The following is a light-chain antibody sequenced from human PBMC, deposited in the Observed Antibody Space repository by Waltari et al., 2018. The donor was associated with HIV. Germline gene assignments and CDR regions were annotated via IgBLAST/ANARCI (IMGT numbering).Light chain of an antibody. Sequence: VLTQSPGTLSLSPGERVTLSCGASQRIKNSLAWYQQKTGQAPRLLIYDASSRATGTPDRFSGSGSGTDFTLSISRLEPEDFAVYYCQQYGRSPRTFGQGTKVEIK. CDR1: QRIKNS. CDR3: QQYGRSPRT. CDR2: DAS. J-gene: IGKJ1*01. V-gene: IGKV3-20*01.